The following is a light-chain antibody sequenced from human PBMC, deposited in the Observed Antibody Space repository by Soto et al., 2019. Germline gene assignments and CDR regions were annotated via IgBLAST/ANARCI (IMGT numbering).Light chain of an antibody. CDR1: QSVSSSY. Sequence: QSVSSSYIAWYQQKPGQAPRLLIYGASNRATGIPARFSGSGSGTDFTLTISSLEPEDFAVYYCQQRSNWPGITFGQGTRLEIK. J-gene: IGKJ5*01. V-gene: IGKV3D-20*02. CDR3: QQRSNWPGIT. CDR2: GAS.